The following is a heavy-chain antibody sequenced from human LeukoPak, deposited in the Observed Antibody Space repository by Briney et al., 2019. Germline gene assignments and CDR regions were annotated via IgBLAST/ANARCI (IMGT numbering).Heavy chain of an antibody. Sequence: PGGSLRLSCAASGFTFSSYAMSWVRQAPGKGLGWVSAISGSGGSTYYADSVKGRFTISRDNSKNTLYLEMNSLSPDDTAVYYCARGVEPPAANTLAYWGQGTLVTVSS. J-gene: IGHJ4*02. CDR2: ISGSGGST. CDR3: ARGVEPPAANTLAY. CDR1: GFTFSSYA. V-gene: IGHV3-23*01. D-gene: IGHD2-2*01.